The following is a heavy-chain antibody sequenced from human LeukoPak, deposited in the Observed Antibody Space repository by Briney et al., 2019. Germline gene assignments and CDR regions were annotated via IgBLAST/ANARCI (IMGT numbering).Heavy chain of an antibody. CDR3: ARVPGYSSPHYFDF. D-gene: IGHD5-18*01. CDR2: TYYSGST. Sequence: SETLSLTCTVSLGSISSSSYYWGWIRRPPGKGLEWIGHTYYSGSTYYNPSLKSRVTMSVDTSKNQFSLKLNSVTAADTAVYFCARVPGYSSPHYFDFWGQGTLVTASS. CDR1: LGSISSSSYY. V-gene: IGHV4-39*07. J-gene: IGHJ4*02.